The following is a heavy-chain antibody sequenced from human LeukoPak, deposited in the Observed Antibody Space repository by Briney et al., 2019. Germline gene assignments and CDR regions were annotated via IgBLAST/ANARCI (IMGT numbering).Heavy chain of an antibody. Sequence: PSETLSLTCNVSGKSATEFFWNWIRQPPGRGLDWIGRVYSRGTACYSPSLNGRATISLDTSKNQVSLSLTSATAADTARYDCAREFVLLMSGQPSPYYMDAWGRGASVTVSS. D-gene: IGHD3/OR15-3a*01. V-gene: IGHV4-4*07. CDR3: AREFVLLMSGQPSPYYMDA. J-gene: IGHJ6*03. CDR2: VYSRGTA. CDR1: GKSATEFF.